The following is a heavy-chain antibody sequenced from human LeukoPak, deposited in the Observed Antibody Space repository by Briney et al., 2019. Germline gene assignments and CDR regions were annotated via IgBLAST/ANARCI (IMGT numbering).Heavy chain of an antibody. J-gene: IGHJ6*03. Sequence: PSETLSLTCAVYGGSFSGYYWSWIRQPPGKGLEWIGEINHSGSTNYNPSLKSRVTISVDTSKNQFSLKLSSVTAADTAVYYCAGGLSCSGGSCYSGYYYYWTSGAKGPRSPSP. CDR1: GGSFSGYY. D-gene: IGHD2-15*01. CDR2: INHSGST. CDR3: AGGLSCSGGSCYSGYYYYWTS. V-gene: IGHV4-34*01.